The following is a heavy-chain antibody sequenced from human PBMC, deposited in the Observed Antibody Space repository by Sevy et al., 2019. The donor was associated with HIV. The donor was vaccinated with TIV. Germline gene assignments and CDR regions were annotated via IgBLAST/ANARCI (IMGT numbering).Heavy chain of an antibody. CDR2: IVTAAGVT. J-gene: IGHJ4*02. CDR1: GFTFNTYS. Sequence: GGSLRLSCAASGFTFNTYSLIWVRQTPGKGLEWLSFIVTAAGVTYSADSVKGRFTISRDNAKNSLYLQMNSLRDEDTAVYYCARCPGHYSIDYWGQGTLVTVSS. V-gene: IGHV3-48*02. D-gene: IGHD2-21*01. CDR3: ARCPGHYSIDY.